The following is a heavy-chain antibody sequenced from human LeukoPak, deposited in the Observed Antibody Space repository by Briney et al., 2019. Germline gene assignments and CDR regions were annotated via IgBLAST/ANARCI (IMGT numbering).Heavy chain of an antibody. CDR3: AKAMSLAYYGSGSYSYYFDY. V-gene: IGHV3-30*18. CDR2: ISYDGSNK. J-gene: IGHJ4*02. CDR1: GFTFSSYG. Sequence: PGGSLRLSCAASGFTFSSYGMHWVRQAPGKGLEWVAVISYDGSNKYYADSVKGRFTISRDNSKNTLYLQMNSLRAEDTAVYYCAKAMSLAYYGSGSYSYYFDYWGQGTLVTVSS. D-gene: IGHD3-10*01.